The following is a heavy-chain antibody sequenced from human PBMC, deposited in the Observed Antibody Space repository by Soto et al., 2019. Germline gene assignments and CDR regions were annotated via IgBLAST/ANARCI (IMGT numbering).Heavy chain of an antibody. CDR3: AKDAISFNGVWDPFDM. CDR1: GFTFSDYA. CDR2: VGGSDDDK. Sequence: EVQLLESGGGVVQPGGSLRLSCAASGFTFSDYAMCWVRQTPGKGLQWVSGVGGSDDDKHYADSVRGRFIVSRDNSKNTLYLQRNSLRADETAIYYCAKDAISFNGVWDPFDMWGQGTEVTVSS. D-gene: IGHD2-8*01. V-gene: IGHV3-23*01. J-gene: IGHJ3*02.